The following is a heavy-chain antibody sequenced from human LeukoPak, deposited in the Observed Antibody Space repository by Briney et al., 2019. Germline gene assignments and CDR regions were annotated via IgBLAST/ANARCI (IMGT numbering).Heavy chain of an antibody. D-gene: IGHD2/OR15-2a*01. CDR3: ARASAYYYYFDY. V-gene: IGHV4-30-2*01. CDR1: GGSISSGGYS. J-gene: IGHJ4*02. Sequence: SETLSLTCAVSGGSISSGGYSWSWIRQPPGKGLEWIGYIYHSGSTYYNPSLKSRVTISVDRSKNQFSLKLSSVTAADTAVYYCARASAYYYYFDYWGQGTLVTVSS. CDR2: IYHSGST.